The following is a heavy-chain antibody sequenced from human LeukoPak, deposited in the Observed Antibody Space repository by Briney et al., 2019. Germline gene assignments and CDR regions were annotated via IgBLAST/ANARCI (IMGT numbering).Heavy chain of an antibody. Sequence: SETLSLTCTVSGESISGFYWTWIRQPPGKGLEWIGSIYYSGSTYYNPSLKSRVTISVDTSKNQFSLKLSSVTAADTAVYYCARVRSSGWRRRGYYFDYWGQGTLVTVSS. J-gene: IGHJ4*02. CDR1: GESISGFY. CDR3: ARVRSSGWRRRGYYFDY. D-gene: IGHD6-19*01. CDR2: IYYSGST. V-gene: IGHV4-39*07.